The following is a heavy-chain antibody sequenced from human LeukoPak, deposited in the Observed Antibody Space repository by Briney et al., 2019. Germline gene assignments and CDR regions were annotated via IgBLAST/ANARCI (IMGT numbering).Heavy chain of an antibody. D-gene: IGHD1-7*01. CDR3: ARRMGGELVAFDI. Sequence: GGSLRLSCAASGFTFSSYSMNWVRQAPGKGLEWVSYISSSSTTIYFADSVKGRFTISRDNAKNSLYLQMNSLRDEDTAVYYCARRMGGELVAFDIWGQGTMVTVSS. J-gene: IGHJ3*02. CDR1: GFTFSSYS. CDR2: ISSSSTTI. V-gene: IGHV3-48*02.